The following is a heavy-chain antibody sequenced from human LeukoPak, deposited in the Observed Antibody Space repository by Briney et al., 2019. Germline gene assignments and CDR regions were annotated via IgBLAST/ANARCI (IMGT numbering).Heavy chain of an antibody. CDR3: ARQGEYTTSLGRKQFDY. Sequence: SETLSLTCTVSGGSISSSSYYWDWIRQSPGKGLEWIGNIYYDGSTHYNPSLKSRVTISVDTSKNQFSLKLSSVTAADTALYYCARQGEYTTSLGRKQFDYWGRGTLVTVSS. D-gene: IGHD3-16*01. V-gene: IGHV4-39*01. CDR2: IYYDGST. J-gene: IGHJ4*02. CDR1: GGSISSSSYY.